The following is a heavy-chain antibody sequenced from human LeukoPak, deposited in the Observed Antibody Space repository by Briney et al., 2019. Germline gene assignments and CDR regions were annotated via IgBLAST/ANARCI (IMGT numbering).Heavy chain of an antibody. Sequence: SETLSLTCTVSGGSVSSGSYYWSWIRQPPGKGLEWIGYIHYSGNTNYNPSLKSRVTISVDTSKNQFSLKLSSVTAADTAVYYCARDTGYCSGGSCYHNYFDYWGQGTLVTVSS. CDR1: GGSVSSGSYY. CDR3: ARDTGYCSGGSCYHNYFDY. D-gene: IGHD2-15*01. V-gene: IGHV4-61*01. CDR2: IHYSGNT. J-gene: IGHJ4*02.